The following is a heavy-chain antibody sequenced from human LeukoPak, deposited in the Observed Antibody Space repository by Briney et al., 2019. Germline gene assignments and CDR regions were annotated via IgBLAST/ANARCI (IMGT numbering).Heavy chain of an antibody. CDR3: ARVYYDFWSGYSFRNHRWNWFGP. Sequence: PSETLSLTCAVYGGSFSGYYWSWIRQPPGKGLEWVGEINHSGSTNYNPSLKSRVTISVDTSKNQFSLKLSSVTAADTAVYYCARVYYDFWSGYSFRNHRWNWFGPWGQGTLVTVSS. V-gene: IGHV4-34*01. CDR1: GGSFSGYY. CDR2: INHSGST. D-gene: IGHD3-3*01. J-gene: IGHJ5*02.